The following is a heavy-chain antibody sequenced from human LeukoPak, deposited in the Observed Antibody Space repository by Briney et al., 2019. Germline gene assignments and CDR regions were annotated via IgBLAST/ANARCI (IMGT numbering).Heavy chain of an antibody. CDR3: ASRYGSGSYGFDY. D-gene: IGHD3-10*01. CDR2: IHSSGST. CDR1: MGSISSYY. J-gene: IGHJ4*02. Sequence: SETLSLTSTVSMGSISSYYWSWIRHPPGKGLEWIGNIHSSGSTNYNPSLKSRVTIAVETSNDHFSLKLTSVTAADTAVYYCASRYGSGSYGFDYWGQGTLVTVSS. V-gene: IGHV4-59*01.